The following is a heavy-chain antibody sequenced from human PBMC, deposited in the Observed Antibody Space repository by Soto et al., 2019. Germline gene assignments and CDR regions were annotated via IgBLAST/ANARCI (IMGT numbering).Heavy chain of an antibody. D-gene: IGHD3-10*01. CDR2: ISYDGSNK. CDR1: GFTFSSYG. V-gene: IGHV3-30*18. CDR3: AKVLVRGVIIGLMDV. J-gene: IGHJ6*02. Sequence: GGSLRLSCAASGFTFSSYGMHWVRQAPGKGLEWVAVISYDGSNKYYADSVKGRFTISRDNSKNTLYLQMNSLRAEDTAVYYCAKVLVRGVIIGLMDVWGQGTTVTVSS.